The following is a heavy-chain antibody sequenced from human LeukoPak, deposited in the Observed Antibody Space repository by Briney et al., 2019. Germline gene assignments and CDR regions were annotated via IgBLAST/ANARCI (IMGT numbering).Heavy chain of an antibody. CDR1: GFTFSSYG. J-gene: IGHJ4*02. Sequence: PGGSLRLSCAASGFTFSSYGMHWVRQAPGKGLEWVAVISYDGSNKYYADSVKGRFAISRDNSKNTLYLQMNSLRAEDTAVYYCARLRGYFDYWGQGTLVTVSS. D-gene: IGHD3-10*01. CDR3: ARLRGYFDY. CDR2: ISYDGSNK. V-gene: IGHV3-30*03.